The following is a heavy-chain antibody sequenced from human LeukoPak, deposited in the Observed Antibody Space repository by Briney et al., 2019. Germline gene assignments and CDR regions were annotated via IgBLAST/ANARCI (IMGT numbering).Heavy chain of an antibody. D-gene: IGHD6-13*01. CDR3: ARATAAVIFFDQ. Sequence: ASVKVSCKASGGTSSSYAISWVRQAPGQGLEWMGGIIPIFGTANYAQKFQGRVTITADKSTSTAYMELSSLRSEDTAVYYCARATAAVIFFDQWGQGTLVTVSS. V-gene: IGHV1-69*06. CDR1: GGTSSSYA. CDR2: IIPIFGTA. J-gene: IGHJ4*02.